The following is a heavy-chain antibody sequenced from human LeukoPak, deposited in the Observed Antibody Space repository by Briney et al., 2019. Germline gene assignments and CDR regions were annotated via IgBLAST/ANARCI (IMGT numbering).Heavy chain of an antibody. CDR2: ISNYNGKT. D-gene: IGHD5-18*01. CDR1: GYTFTSYG. Sequence: GASVKVSCKASGYTFTSYGISWVRQAPGQGLEWMGWISNYNGKTNYAQKFQGRVTMTTDTYTSTAYMELRSLTSDDTAVYFCARDNGGGGYMYGSNFDYWGQGTLVTVSS. CDR3: ARDNGGGGYMYGSNFDY. V-gene: IGHV1-18*01. J-gene: IGHJ4*02.